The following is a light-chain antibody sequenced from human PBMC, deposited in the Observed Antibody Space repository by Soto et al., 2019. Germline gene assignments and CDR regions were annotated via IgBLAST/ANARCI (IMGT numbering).Light chain of an antibody. J-gene: IGKJ4*01. Sequence: EVVMTQSPATVSVSPGEGVTLSCRASQTISNDLAWYQQKPGQAPRLLIYGASTRATGVPARFSGGGSGTEFTLXIXSLXSXXFAFYYCQQNNKWPPVTFGGGTKVEIK. V-gene: IGKV3-15*01. CDR1: QTISND. CDR2: GAS. CDR3: QQNNKWPPVT.